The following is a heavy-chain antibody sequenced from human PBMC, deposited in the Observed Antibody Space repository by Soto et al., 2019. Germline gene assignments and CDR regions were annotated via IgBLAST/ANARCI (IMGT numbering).Heavy chain of an antibody. V-gene: IGHV3-30-3*01. Sequence: GGSLRLACAASGFTFSSYAMHWVRQAPGKWLGWVAVTSYDGSNKYYADSVKGRFTISRDNSKNTLYLQMNSLRAEDTAVYYCARSPEISSGWSNYYYYGMDVWGQGTTVTVSS. CDR3: ARSPEISSGWSNYYYYGMDV. CDR2: TSYDGSNK. CDR1: GFTFSSYA. J-gene: IGHJ6*02. D-gene: IGHD6-19*01.